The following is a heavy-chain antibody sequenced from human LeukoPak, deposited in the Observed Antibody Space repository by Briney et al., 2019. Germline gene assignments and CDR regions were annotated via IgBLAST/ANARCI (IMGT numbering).Heavy chain of an antibody. Sequence: SETLSLTCAVSGGSISSSNWWSWVRQPPGKGLEWIGEIYHSGSTNYNPSLKSRVTISVDKSKNQFSLKLSSVTAADTAFYYCATTHDYTRGGYDYWGLGALVTVSS. CDR2: IYHSGST. V-gene: IGHV4-4*02. CDR3: ATTHDYTRGGYDY. CDR1: GGSISSSNW. J-gene: IGHJ4*02. D-gene: IGHD4-11*01.